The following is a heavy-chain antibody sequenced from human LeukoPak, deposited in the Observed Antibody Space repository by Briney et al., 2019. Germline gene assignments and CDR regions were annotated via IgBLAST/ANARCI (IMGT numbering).Heavy chain of an antibody. CDR2: IWYDGSNK. CDR1: GFTFSSYG. J-gene: IGHJ3*02. V-gene: IGHV3-33*01. Sequence: GGSLRHSCAASGFTFSSYGMHWVRQAPGKGLEWVAVIWYDGSNKYYADSVKGRFTISRDNSKNTLYLQMNSLRAEDTAVYYCARDDYGGKLDIWGQGTVVTVSS. D-gene: IGHD4-23*01. CDR3: ARDDYGGKLDI.